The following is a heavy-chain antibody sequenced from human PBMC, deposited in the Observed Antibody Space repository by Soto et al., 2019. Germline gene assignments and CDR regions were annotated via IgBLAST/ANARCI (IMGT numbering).Heavy chain of an antibody. D-gene: IGHD2-15*01. CDR2: IVVGSHNT. J-gene: IGHJ3*01. CDR1: GFTFSNSA. CDR3: AAESASGGRCCSFDL. Sequence: SVKVSCKTSGFTFSNSAVQWVRQARGQRLEWIAWIVVGSHNTNYAQNFQGRLTVTTDTSTSTAYMELTSLTSEDTAIYYCAAESASGGRCCSFDLWGQGTMVTVSS. V-gene: IGHV1-58*01.